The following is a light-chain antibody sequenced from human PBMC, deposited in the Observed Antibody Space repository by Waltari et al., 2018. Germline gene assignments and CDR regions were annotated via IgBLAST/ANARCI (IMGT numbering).Light chain of an antibody. CDR3: HQYDHAPWT. Sequence: DIQMTQSPSTLSASVGDRVTITCRASQGISSWLAWYQQKPGKAPKLLIYKASSLESGVPSRFSGSGSGTEFTLTISSLQPDDFATYYRHQYDHAPWTFGQGTKVEIK. CDR1: QGISSW. V-gene: IGKV1-5*03. J-gene: IGKJ1*01. CDR2: KAS.